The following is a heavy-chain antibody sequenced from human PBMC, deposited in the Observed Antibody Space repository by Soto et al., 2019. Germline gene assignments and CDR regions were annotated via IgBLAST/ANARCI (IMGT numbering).Heavy chain of an antibody. J-gene: IGHJ4*02. CDR2: IKKDGSEK. Sequence: GGSLRLSCAASGFTFSSYSMSWVRQAPGKGLEWVSNIKKDGSEKYYVDSVKGRFTISRDNAKNSLYLQMNSLRAEDTAVYYCAGGICQEPYCSGSYKDYWRQGTQVTVSS. V-gene: IGHV3-7*03. D-gene: IGHD3-10*01. CDR1: GFTFSSYS. CDR3: AGGICQEPYCSGSYKDY.